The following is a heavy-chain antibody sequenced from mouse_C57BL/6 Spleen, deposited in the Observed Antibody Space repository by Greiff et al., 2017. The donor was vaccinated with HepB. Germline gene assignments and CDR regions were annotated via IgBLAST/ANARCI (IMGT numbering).Heavy chain of an antibody. V-gene: IGHV5-4*03. J-gene: IGHJ2*01. D-gene: IGHD2-3*01. CDR3: ARGRWLLRYFDY. Sequence: DVMLVESGGGLVKPGGSLKLSCAASGFTFSSYAMSWVRQTPEKRLEWVATISDGGSYTYYPDNVKGRFTISRDNAKNNLYLQMSHLKSEDTAMYYCARGRWLLRYFDYWGQGTTLTVSS. CDR1: GFTFSSYA. CDR2: ISDGGSYT.